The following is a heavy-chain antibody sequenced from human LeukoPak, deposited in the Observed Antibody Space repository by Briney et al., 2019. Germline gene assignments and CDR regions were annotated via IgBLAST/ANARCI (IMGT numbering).Heavy chain of an antibody. V-gene: IGHV4-59*01. Sequence: PSETLSLTCTVSGGSISSYYWSWIRQPPGKGLEWIGYIYYSGITNYNPSLKSRVTISVDTSKNQFSLKLSSVTAADTAVYYCARAQHVDTAMVNYYYYYGMDVWGKGTTVTVSS. CDR3: ARAQHVDTAMVNYYYYYGMDV. CDR1: GGSISSYY. D-gene: IGHD5-18*01. CDR2: IYYSGIT. J-gene: IGHJ6*04.